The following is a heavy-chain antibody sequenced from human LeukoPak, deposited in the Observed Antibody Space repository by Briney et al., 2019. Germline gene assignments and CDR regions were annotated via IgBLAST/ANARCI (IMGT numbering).Heavy chain of an antibody. CDR1: GGSISSSSYY. CDR3: ARSPTAIFDY. Sequence: SETLSPTCTVSGGSISSSSYYWGWIRQPPGKGLEWIGSIYYSGSTYYNPSLKSRVTISVDTSKNQFSLKLSSVTAADTAVYYCARSPTAIFDYWGQGTLVTVSS. CDR2: IYYSGST. V-gene: IGHV4-39*07. D-gene: IGHD4-17*01. J-gene: IGHJ4*02.